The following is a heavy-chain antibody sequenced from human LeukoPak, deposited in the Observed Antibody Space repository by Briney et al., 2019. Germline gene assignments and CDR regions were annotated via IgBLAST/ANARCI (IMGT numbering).Heavy chain of an antibody. CDR2: INHSGST. CDR1: GGSISSYY. V-gene: IGHV4-34*01. J-gene: IGHJ4*02. D-gene: IGHD3-10*01. Sequence: SETLSLTCTVSGGSISSYYWSWIRQPPGKGLEWIGEINHSGSTNYNPSLKSRVTISVDTSKNQFSLKLSSVTAADTAVYYCARVSGSGSHSDYWGQGTLVTVSS. CDR3: ARVSGSGSHSDY.